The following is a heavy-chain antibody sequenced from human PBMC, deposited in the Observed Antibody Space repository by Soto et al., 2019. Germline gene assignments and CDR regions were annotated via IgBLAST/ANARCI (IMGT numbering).Heavy chain of an antibody. J-gene: IGHJ4*02. CDR3: ARSIAAAGTVDY. V-gene: IGHV4-59*08. CDR1: GGSISSYY. CDR2: IYYSGST. Sequence: QVQLQESGPGLVKPSETLSLTCTVSGGSISSYYWSWIRQPPGKGLEWIGYIYYSGSTNYNPSLKSRVTISVDTSKHQFYLKLSSVTAADTAVYFCARSIAAAGTVDYWGQGTLVTVSS. D-gene: IGHD6-13*01.